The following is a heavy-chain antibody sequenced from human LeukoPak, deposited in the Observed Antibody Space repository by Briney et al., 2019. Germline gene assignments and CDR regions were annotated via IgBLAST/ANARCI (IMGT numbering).Heavy chain of an antibody. V-gene: IGHV1-2*06. J-gene: IGHJ4*02. Sequence: ASVKVSCKASGYIFTGYYMHWVRQAPGQGLEWMGRINPSSGGTNYAQKFQGRVTMTRDTSISTAYMELSRLRSDDTAVYYCAGDVDIVATGVAGVNYWGQGTLVTVSS. CDR3: AGDVDIVATGVAGVNY. CDR1: GYIFTGYY. D-gene: IGHD5-12*01. CDR2: INPSSGGT.